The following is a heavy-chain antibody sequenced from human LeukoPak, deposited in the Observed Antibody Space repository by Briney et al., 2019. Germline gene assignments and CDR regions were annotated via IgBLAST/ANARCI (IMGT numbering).Heavy chain of an antibody. J-gene: IGHJ6*04. CDR1: GYTFTSYG. V-gene: IGHV1-18*04. D-gene: IGHD3-9*01. Sequence: ASVKVSCKASGYTFTSYGISWVRRAPGQGLEWMGWISAYNGNTNYAQKLQGRVTMTTDTSTSTAYMELRSLRSDDTAVYYCARDRAHVLRYFDWFPETPYYYYGMDVWGKGTTVTVSS. CDR2: ISAYNGNT. CDR3: ARDRAHVLRYFDWFPETPYYYYGMDV.